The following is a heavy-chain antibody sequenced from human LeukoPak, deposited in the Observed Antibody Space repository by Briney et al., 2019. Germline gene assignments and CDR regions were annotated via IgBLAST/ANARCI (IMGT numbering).Heavy chain of an antibody. Sequence: GGSLRLSCAASGFTFSSYAMSWVRQAPGKGLEWVSAISGSGGSTYYADSVKGRFTISRDNSMNTLYLQMNSLRAEDTAVYYCAKDLRITMIVVVITPDYWGQGTLVTVSS. V-gene: IGHV3-23*01. CDR2: ISGSGGST. CDR1: GFTFSSYA. D-gene: IGHD3-22*01. J-gene: IGHJ4*02. CDR3: AKDLRITMIVVVITPDY.